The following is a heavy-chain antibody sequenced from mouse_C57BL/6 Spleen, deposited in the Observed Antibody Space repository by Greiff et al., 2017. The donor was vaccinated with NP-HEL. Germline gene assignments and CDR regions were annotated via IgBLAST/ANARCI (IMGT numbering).Heavy chain of an antibody. J-gene: IGHJ3*01. Sequence: EVQRVESGGDLVKPGGSLKLSCAASGFTFSSYGMSWVRQTPDKRLEWVATISSGGSYTYYPDSVKGRFTISRDNAKNTLYLQMSSLKSEDTAMYYCARHPDYDSWFAYWGQGTLVTVSA. CDR1: GFTFSSYG. CDR3: ARHPDYDSWFAY. D-gene: IGHD2-4*01. CDR2: ISSGGSYT. V-gene: IGHV5-6*01.